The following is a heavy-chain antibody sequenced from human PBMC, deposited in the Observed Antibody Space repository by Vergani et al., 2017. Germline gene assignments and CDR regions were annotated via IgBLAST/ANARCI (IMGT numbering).Heavy chain of an antibody. D-gene: IGHD6-19*01. CDR2: ISSSSSYI. V-gene: IGHV3-21*01. CDR3: ARDFPRAVAGTYYYYGMDV. J-gene: IGHJ6*02. CDR1: GFTFSSYS. Sequence: EVQLVESGGGLVKPGGSLRLSCAASGFTFSSYSMNWVRQAPGKGLEWVSSISSSSSYIYYADSVKGRFTISRDNAKNSLYLQMNSLRAEDTAVYYCARDFPRAVAGTYYYYGMDVWGQGTTVTVS.